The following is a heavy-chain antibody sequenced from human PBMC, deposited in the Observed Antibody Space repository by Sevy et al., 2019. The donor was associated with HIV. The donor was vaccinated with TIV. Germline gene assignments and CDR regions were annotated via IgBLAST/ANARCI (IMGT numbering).Heavy chain of an antibody. CDR3: AREAFYYDSSCSPLFDY. Sequence: GGSLRLSCAASGFTFSSYAMHWVRQAPGKGLEWVAVISNDGSNKYYADSVKGRLTISRDNSKNTLYLQMNSLRAEYTAVYYCAREAFYYDSSCSPLFDYWGQGTLVTVSS. CDR1: GFTFSSYA. J-gene: IGHJ4*02. CDR2: ISNDGSNK. V-gene: IGHV3-30-3*01. D-gene: IGHD3-22*01.